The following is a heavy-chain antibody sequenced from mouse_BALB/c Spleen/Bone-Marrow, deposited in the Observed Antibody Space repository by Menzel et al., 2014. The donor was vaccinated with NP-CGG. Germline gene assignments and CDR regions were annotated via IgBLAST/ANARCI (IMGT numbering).Heavy chain of an antibody. CDR1: GYSITSGYS. CDR2: IHYSGST. Sequence: EVTLQESGPDLVKPSQSLSLTCTVTGYSITSGYSWHWIRQFPGNKLEWMGYIHYSGSTNYNPSLKSRISITRDTSKNQFFLQLNSVTTEDTATYYCARRGSSTYWYFDVWGAGTPVTVAS. J-gene: IGHJ1*01. V-gene: IGHV3-1*02. D-gene: IGHD1-1*01. CDR3: ARRGSSTYWYFDV.